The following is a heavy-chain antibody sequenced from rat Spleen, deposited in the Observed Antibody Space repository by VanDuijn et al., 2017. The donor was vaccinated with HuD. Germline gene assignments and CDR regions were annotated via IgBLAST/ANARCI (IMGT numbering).Heavy chain of an antibody. CDR3: ARHGAYNNYGWFAY. CDR2: ISTDGGST. Sequence: EVQLVETGGGLVQPGRSLKLSCVTSGFTFSSFWMYWIRQAPGKGLEWVSSISTDGGSTYYPDSVKGRFIMSRDNAENTVYLQMNSLRSEDTATYYCARHGAYNNYGWFAYWGQGTLVTVSS. CDR1: GFTFSSFW. D-gene: IGHD1-10*01. V-gene: IGHV5-58*01. J-gene: IGHJ3*01.